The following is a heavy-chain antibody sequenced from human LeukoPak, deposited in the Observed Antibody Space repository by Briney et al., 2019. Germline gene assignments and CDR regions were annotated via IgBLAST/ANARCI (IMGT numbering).Heavy chain of an antibody. CDR3: ARDPTGTPAQKGVPNSYGMDV. V-gene: IGHV3-11*01. CDR1: GFTFSDYY. J-gene: IGHJ6*02. D-gene: IGHD3-10*01. Sequence: PGGSLRLSCAASGFTFSDYYMSWIRQAPGKGLEWVSYISSSGSTIYYADSVKGRFTISRDNAKNSLYLQMNSLRAEDTAVYYCARDPTGTPAQKGVPNSYGMDVWGQGTTVTVSS. CDR2: ISSSGSTI.